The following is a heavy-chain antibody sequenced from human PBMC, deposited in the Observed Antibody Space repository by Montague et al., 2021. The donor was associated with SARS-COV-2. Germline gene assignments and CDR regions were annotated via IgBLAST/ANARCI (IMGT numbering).Heavy chain of an antibody. D-gene: IGHD3-16*02. CDR2: ISYDGSNK. Sequence: SLRLSCAASGFTFSSYAMHWVRQAPGKGLEWVAVISYDGSNKYYADSVXGLFTISRDNSKNTLYLQMNSLRAEDTAVYYCARDRIGLRLGELSLREGYYGMDVWGQGTTVTVSS. CDR1: GFTFSSYA. CDR3: ARDRIGLRLGELSLREGYYGMDV. J-gene: IGHJ6*02. V-gene: IGHV3-30-3*01.